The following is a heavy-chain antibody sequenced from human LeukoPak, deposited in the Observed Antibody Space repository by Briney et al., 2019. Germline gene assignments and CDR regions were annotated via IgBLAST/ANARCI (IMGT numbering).Heavy chain of an antibody. CDR2: IYYSGST. D-gene: IGHD6-19*01. Sequence: SETLSLTCTVSGGSISSSRYYWGWIRQPPGKGLEWIGSIYYSGSTYYNPSLKSRVTISVDTSKNQFSLKLSSVTAADTAVYYCARHPAIGGWYRAWGQGTLVTVSS. CDR1: GGSISSSRYY. V-gene: IGHV4-39*01. CDR3: ARHPAIGGWYRA. J-gene: IGHJ5*02.